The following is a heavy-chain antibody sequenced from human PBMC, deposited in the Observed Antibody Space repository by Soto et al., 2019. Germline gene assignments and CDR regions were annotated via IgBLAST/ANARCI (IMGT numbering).Heavy chain of an antibody. J-gene: IGHJ4*02. CDR3: ARVPRGWLQWGFDY. V-gene: IGHV1-69*13. CDR1: GGTFSSYA. Sequence: ASVKVSCKASGGTFSSYAISWVRQAPGQGLEWMGGIIPIFGTANYAQKFQGRVTITADESTSTAYMELSSLRSEDTAVYYCARVPRGWLQWGFDYWGQGTLVTVSS. D-gene: IGHD5-12*01. CDR2: IIPIFGTA.